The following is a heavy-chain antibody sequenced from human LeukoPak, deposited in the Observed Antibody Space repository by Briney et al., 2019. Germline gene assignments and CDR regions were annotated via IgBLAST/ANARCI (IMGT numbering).Heavy chain of an antibody. CDR3: ARDARSTVKFDY. J-gene: IGHJ4*02. CDR2: VNPNSGGT. V-gene: IGHV1-2*02. D-gene: IGHD4-17*01. Sequence: ASVKVSCKASGYTFTGYYMHWVRQAPGQGLEWMGWVNPNSGGTNYAQKFQGRVTMTRDTSISTAYMELSRLRSDDTAVYYCARDARSTVKFDYWGQGTLVTVSS. CDR1: GYTFTGYY.